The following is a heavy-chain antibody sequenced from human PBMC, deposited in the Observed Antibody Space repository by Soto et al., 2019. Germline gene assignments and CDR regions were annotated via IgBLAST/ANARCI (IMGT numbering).Heavy chain of an antibody. CDR1: GYTFTSYG. CDR3: ARDLVVQTTTGGVDF. Sequence: QVQLVQSGAEVKTPGASVKVSCKASGYTFTSYGVSWVRQAPGQGLEWMGWISGYNGNTHYAQKFQDRVAMTTDTSTNTAYMELRSLRSDDTAVYYCARDLVVQTTTGGVDFWGQGTLVTVSS. J-gene: IGHJ4*02. D-gene: IGHD2-2*01. CDR2: ISGYNGNT. V-gene: IGHV1-18*01.